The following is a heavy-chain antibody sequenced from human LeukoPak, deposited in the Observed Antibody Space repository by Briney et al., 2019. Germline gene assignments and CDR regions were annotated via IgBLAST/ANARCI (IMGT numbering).Heavy chain of an antibody. V-gene: IGHV1-18*01. CDR2: ISAYNGNT. Sequence: ASVKVSCKASGYTFTSYGISWVRQAPGQGLEWMGWISAYNGNTNYAQKPQGRVTMTTDTSTSTAYMELRSLRSDDTAVYYCARGRGELLWFGELLYDYWGQGTLVTVSS. J-gene: IGHJ4*02. CDR1: GYTFTSYG. CDR3: ARGRGELLWFGELLYDY. D-gene: IGHD3-10*01.